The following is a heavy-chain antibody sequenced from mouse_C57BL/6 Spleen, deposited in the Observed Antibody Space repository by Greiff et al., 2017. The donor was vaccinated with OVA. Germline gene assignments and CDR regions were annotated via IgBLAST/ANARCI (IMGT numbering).Heavy chain of an antibody. D-gene: IGHD2-4*01. CDR3: AREGLYDYDGEAWFAY. CDR1: GYTFTDYN. CDR2: INPNNGGT. Sequence: VQLQQSGPELVKPGASVKIPCKASGYTFTDYNMDWVKQSHGKSLEWIGDINPNNGGTIYNQKFKGKATLTGDKSSSTAYMELRSLTSEDTAVYYCAREGLYDYDGEAWFAYWGQGTLVTVSA. V-gene: IGHV1-18*01. J-gene: IGHJ3*01.